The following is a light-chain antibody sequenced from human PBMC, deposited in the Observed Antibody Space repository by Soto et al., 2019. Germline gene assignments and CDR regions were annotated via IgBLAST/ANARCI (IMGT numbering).Light chain of an antibody. CDR3: SLYTNSTYV. CDR1: SSDVDTYNR. J-gene: IGLJ1*01. V-gene: IGLV2-18*01. CDR2: EVS. Sequence: QSALTQPPSVSGSPGQSVTISCTGTSSDVDTYNRVSWYQQPPGTAPKVLIYEVSNRPSGVPDRFSGSKSGHTASLTISGLQAEDEADYYFSLYTNSTYVFGTGTKVTVL.